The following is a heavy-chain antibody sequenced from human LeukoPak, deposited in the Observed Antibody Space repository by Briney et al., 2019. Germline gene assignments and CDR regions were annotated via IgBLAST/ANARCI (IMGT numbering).Heavy chain of an antibody. CDR1: GYSYTSYW. CDR3: ARQGFGSSAYYDYYFDY. J-gene: IGHJ4*02. V-gene: IGHV5-10-1*01. CDR2: IDPSDSYT. D-gene: IGHD3-3*01. Sequence: GESLKISCKGAGYSYTSYWITWVRQMPGKGLQWMGRIDPSDSYTSYSPSFQGHVTISADKSISTAYLQWSSLKASDTAIYFCARQGFGSSAYYDYYFDYWSQGTLVTVSS.